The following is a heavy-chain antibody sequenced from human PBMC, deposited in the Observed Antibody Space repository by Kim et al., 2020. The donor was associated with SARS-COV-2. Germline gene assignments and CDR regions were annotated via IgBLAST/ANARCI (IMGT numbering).Heavy chain of an antibody. V-gene: IGHV4-59*02. J-gene: IGHJ6*02. CDR2: VLSGGST. CDR1: GASVSRGY. CDR3: SRGRVPYV. Sequence: SETLSLTCSVSGASVSRGYWSWSRQPPGKGLQWIGSVLSGGSTDYNPSLRSRLFISLDSSNNGFSLKLNSVTAADTATYYCSRGRVPYVWGQGTTVTV.